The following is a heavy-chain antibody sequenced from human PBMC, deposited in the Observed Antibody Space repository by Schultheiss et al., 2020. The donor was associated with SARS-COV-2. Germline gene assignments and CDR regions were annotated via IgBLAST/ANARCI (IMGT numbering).Heavy chain of an antibody. J-gene: IGHJ5*02. Sequence: GGSLRLSCAASGFTVSSNYMSWVRQAPGKGLEWVSVIYSGGSTYYADSVKGRFTISRDNSKNTLYLQMNSLRAEDTALYYCAKAGTTDNWFDPWGQGTLVTVSS. V-gene: IGHV3-53*05. CDR1: GFTVSSNY. CDR2: IYSGGST. CDR3: AKAGTTDNWFDP. D-gene: IGHD4-17*01.